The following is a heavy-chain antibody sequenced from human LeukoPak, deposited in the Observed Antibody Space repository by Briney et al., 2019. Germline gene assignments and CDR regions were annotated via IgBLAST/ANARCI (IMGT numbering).Heavy chain of an antibody. CDR2: ITSSGATT. CDR3: ARLFSSGWYADY. CDR1: GFTFSSYA. Sequence: GGSLRLSCAASGFTFSSYAVSWVRQAPGKGLEWVSYITSSGATTYYADSVKGRFTISRDNAKNSLYLQMNSLRDEDTAVYYCARLFSSGWYADYWGQGTLVTVSS. J-gene: IGHJ4*02. V-gene: IGHV3-48*02. D-gene: IGHD6-19*01.